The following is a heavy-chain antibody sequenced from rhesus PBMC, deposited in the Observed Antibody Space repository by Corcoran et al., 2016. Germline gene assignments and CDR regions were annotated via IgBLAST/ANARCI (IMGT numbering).Heavy chain of an antibody. D-gene: IGHD4-23*01. J-gene: IGHJ2*01. Sequence: QVQLQESGPGLVKPSETLSLTCAVSGYSISSGYGWSWIRQPQGKGLEGIGYIGGCSCSANYNPSLKSRVTISKDPSKTQFSLTLSSVTAADTAVYYCARDRFEFYSNYKSYWYFDLWGPGTPLTISS. CDR3: ARDRFEFYSNYKSYWYFDL. CDR2: IGGCSCSA. V-gene: IGHV4-127*01. CDR1: GYSISSGYG.